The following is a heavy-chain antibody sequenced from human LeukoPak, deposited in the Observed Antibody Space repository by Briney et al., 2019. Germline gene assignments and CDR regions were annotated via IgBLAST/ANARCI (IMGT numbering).Heavy chain of an antibody. CDR2: ISGSGGST. V-gene: IGHV3-23*01. CDR3: ARDPVSIGSRMNSDY. J-gene: IGHJ4*02. CDR1: GFTFSSYA. Sequence: PGGSLRLSCAASGFTFSSYAMSWVRQAPGKGLEWVSAISGSGGSTYYADSVKGRFTISRDNSKKSLYLQMNSLRPEDTALYYCARDPVSIGSRMNSDYWGQGTLVTVSS. D-gene: IGHD3-10*01.